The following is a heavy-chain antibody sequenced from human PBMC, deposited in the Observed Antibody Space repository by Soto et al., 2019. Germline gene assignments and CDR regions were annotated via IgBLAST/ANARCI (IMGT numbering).Heavy chain of an antibody. J-gene: IGHJ4*02. CDR2: IWYDGSNK. V-gene: IGHV3-33*01. D-gene: IGHD1-26*01. CDR3: ARDRAVGATQIDIFDY. CDR1: GFTFSSYG. Sequence: GGSLRLSCAASGFTFSSYGMHWVRQAPGKGLEWVAVIWYDGSNKYYADSVKGRFTISRDNSKNTLYLQMNSLRAEDTAVYYCARDRAVGATQIDIFDYWGQGTLVTVSS.